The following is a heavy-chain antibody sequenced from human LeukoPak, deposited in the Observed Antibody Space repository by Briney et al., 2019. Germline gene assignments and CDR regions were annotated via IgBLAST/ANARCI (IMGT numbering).Heavy chain of an antibody. CDR3: ARSNSGSYYGWFDP. Sequence: PGGSLRLSCAASGLTFSSYGMHWVRQAPGKGLEWVAVLWRDGSNKYYADSVKGRFTISRDNPKNTLYLQMNSLRAEDTAVYYCARSNSGSYYGWFDPWGQGILVTVSS. CDR1: GLTFSSYG. D-gene: IGHD1-26*01. CDR2: LWRDGSNK. J-gene: IGHJ5*02. V-gene: IGHV3-33*01.